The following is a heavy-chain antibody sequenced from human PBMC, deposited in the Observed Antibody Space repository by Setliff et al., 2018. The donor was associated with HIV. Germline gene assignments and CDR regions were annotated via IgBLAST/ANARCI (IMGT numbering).Heavy chain of an antibody. CDR3: ARAPPGIQNDAFDI. CDR2: IYTNGYT. J-gene: IGHJ3*02. V-gene: IGHV4-61*09. CDR1: GSSISGDNYY. Sequence: PSETLSLTCTVSGSSISGDNYYWTWIRQSAGKGLEWIGHIYTNGYTNYNPSLKSRVTISFDTSQNQFSLKLSSVTAADTAVFYCARAPPGIQNDAFDIWGQGAMVTVSS.